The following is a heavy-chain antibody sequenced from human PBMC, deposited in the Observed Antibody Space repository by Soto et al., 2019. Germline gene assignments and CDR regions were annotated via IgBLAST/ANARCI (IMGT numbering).Heavy chain of an antibody. D-gene: IGHD3-3*01. Sequence: ETLSLTCTVSGGSISSYYWSWIRQPPGKGLEWIGYIYYSGSTNYNPSLKSRVTISVDTSKNQFSLKLSSVTAADTAVYYCARGGDFWSGYYFPGDAFDIWGQGTMVTVSS. CDR3: ARGGDFWSGYYFPGDAFDI. CDR2: IYYSGST. CDR1: GGSISSYY. J-gene: IGHJ3*02. V-gene: IGHV4-59*01.